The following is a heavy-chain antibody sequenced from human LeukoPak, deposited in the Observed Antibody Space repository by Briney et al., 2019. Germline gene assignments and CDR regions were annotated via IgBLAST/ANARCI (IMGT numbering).Heavy chain of an antibody. CDR3: ARDRRYCTSITCYDYYFGLDV. CDR2: TYCRSKWYD. D-gene: IGHD2-2*01. J-gene: IGHJ6*02. CDR1: GDSVSSTTAA. Sequence: SQTLSLTCAISGDSVSSTTAAWNWIRQSPSRGLEWLGRTYCRSKWYDEYAVSVESRITINPDTSKNQFSLQLNSMTPEDTAVYYCARDRRYCTSITCYDYYFGLDVWGQGTTVTVSS. V-gene: IGHV6-1*01.